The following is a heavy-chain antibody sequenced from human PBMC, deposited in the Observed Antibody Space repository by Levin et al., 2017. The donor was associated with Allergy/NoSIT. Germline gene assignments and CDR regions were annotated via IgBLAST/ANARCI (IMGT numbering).Heavy chain of an antibody. Sequence: SETLSLTCAVSGGSISSSNWWSWVRQPPGKGLEWIGEIYHSGSTNYNPSLKSRVTISVDKSKNQFSLKLSSVTAADTAVYYCARANDDILTGSPVDWFDPWGQGTLVTVSS. J-gene: IGHJ5*02. CDR3: ARANDDILTGSPVDWFDP. CDR2: IYHSGST. CDR1: GGSISSSNW. D-gene: IGHD3-9*01. V-gene: IGHV4-4*02.